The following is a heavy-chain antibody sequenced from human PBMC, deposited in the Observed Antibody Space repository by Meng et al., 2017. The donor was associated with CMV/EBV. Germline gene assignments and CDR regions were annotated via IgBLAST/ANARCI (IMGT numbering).Heavy chain of an antibody. CDR3: ASKLGVNYYYGMDV. V-gene: IGHV1-69*10. J-gene: IGHJ6*02. CDR2: IIPILGIA. D-gene: IGHD1-7*01. CDR1: GGTFSSYA. Sequence: SVKVSCKASGGTFSSYAISWVRQAPGQGLEWMGGIIPILGIANYAQKFQGRVMITADKSTSTAYMELSSLRSEDTAVYYCASKLGVNYYYGMDVWGQGTTVTVSS.